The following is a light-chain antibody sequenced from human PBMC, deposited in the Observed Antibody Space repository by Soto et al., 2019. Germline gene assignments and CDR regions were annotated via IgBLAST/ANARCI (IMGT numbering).Light chain of an antibody. CDR3: QSYDKSLSGFYV. CDR2: GND. J-gene: IGLJ1*01. V-gene: IGLV1-40*01. Sequence: QSVLTQPPSVSGAPGQRVTISCAGSSSYIGAGYNVHWYQHLPGRAPKLLIFGNDNRPSGVPDRFSASKSGSSASLAITGLQAEDEADYYCQSYDKSLSGFYVFGTGTKVTVL. CDR1: SSYIGAGYN.